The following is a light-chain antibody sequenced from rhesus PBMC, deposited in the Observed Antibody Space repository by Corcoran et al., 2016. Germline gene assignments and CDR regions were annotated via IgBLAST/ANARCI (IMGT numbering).Light chain of an antibody. CDR2: GSS. CDR1: HSVRSY. CDR3: CQRSSGYS. J-gene: IGKJ2*01. Sequence: QVILTQSPATLSLSPGERATLSSRSRHSVRSYIAWYQQKPGQAPRLLIYGSSSRATGIPDRFSGSGSGTDFTHTISSMVPEGVGVCHCCQRSSGYSFGRGAKVEI. V-gene: IGKV3-10*01.